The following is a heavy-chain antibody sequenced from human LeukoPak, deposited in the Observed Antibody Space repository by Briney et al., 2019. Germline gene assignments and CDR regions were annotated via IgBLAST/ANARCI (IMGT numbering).Heavy chain of an antibody. CDR3: ARSRGTGTPFDY. J-gene: IGHJ4*02. CDR2: INPNSGGT. CDR1: GYTLTGYY. Sequence: GASVKVSCKASGYTLTGYYMHWVRQAPGQGLEWMGWINPNSGGTNYAQKFQGRVTMTRDTSISTAYMELSRLRSDDTAVYYCARSRGTGTPFDYWGQGTLVTVSS. D-gene: IGHD1-7*01. V-gene: IGHV1-2*02.